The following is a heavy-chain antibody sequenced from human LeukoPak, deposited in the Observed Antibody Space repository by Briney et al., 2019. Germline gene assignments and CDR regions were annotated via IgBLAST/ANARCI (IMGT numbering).Heavy chain of an antibody. CDR1: GYSFTSYW. D-gene: IGHD3-22*01. V-gene: IGHV5-51*03. CDR2: IYPGDSDT. J-gene: IGHJ4*02. Sequence: GESLKISCKGAGYSFTSYWIGWVRQMPGKGLDWMGIIYPGDSDTRYSPSFQGHVTISADKSISTAYLQWSSLKASDTAMHYCARYDNSGYLFDYWGQGTLVTVSS. CDR3: ARYDNSGYLFDY.